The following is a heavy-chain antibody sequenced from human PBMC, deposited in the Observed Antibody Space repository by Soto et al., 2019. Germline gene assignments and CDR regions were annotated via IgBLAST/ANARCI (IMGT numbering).Heavy chain of an antibody. Sequence: SQTLSLTCAISGDRVSGNSVAWSWIRRSPSRGLEWLGRTYYRSKWFTNYAASVRSRITINPDTSKNQFSLQLNSVTPDDTAVYYCARDGAATGTYFAYWGQGALVTVSS. D-gene: IGHD1-1*01. J-gene: IGHJ4*02. CDR1: GDRVSGNSVA. CDR2: TYYRSKWFT. CDR3: ARDGAATGTYFAY. V-gene: IGHV6-1*01.